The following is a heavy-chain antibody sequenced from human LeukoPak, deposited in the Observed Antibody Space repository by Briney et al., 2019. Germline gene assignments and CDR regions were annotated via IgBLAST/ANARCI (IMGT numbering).Heavy chain of an antibody. J-gene: IGHJ4*02. D-gene: IGHD5-12*01. CDR3: ARDIPSGFYTPDY. CDR2: IETDGDEK. Sequence: PGGSLRLSCVASGFTFSDYWMSWVRQAPGMGLGWVASIETDGDEKNYVDSVKGRFTISRDNARNSLYLQMNSLRVEDTAVYYCARDIPSGFYTPDYWGRGTLVTVSS. CDR1: GFTFSDYW. V-gene: IGHV3-7*01.